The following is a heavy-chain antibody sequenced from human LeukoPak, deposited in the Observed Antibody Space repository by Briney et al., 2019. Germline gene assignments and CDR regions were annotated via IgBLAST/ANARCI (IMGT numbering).Heavy chain of an antibody. CDR2: IYTSGST. D-gene: IGHD2-8*01. V-gene: IGHV4-4*07. CDR3: TSGGMVSGDF. CDR1: GGSISGYY. Sequence: SETLSLTCIVSGGSISGYYWSWLRQPAGKGLEWIGRIYTSGSTNYNPSLKSRVTMSVDTSKNQFSLNLRSVTAADTAVYYCTSGGMVSGDFWGHGTLVTVSS. J-gene: IGHJ4*01.